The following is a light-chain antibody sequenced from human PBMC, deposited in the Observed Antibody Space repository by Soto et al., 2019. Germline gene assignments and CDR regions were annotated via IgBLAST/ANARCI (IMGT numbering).Light chain of an antibody. CDR2: DTS. V-gene: IGKV1-27*01. CDR1: EDIAHS. J-gene: IGKJ4*01. CDR3: QKYDRAPCT. Sequence: DIQMTQSPSSLSASLGDKVTLTCRASEDIAHSLAWYQQKPGQAPRVLLHDTSILPSGVPSRFGGSGNGTDFDVTITSLQAEDVAIYFCQKYDRAPCTFGGGTKVES.